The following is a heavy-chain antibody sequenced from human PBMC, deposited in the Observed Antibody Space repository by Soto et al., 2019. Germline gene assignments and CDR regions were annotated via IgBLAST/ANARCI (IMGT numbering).Heavy chain of an antibody. J-gene: IGHJ4*02. CDR1: GFTFTTYW. D-gene: IGHD5-18*01. CDR2: SNSDGNNI. Sequence: SLRLSCAASGFTFTTYWMHWVRQVPGKGLVWVSRSNSDGNNINYADFVKGRFTMSRDNAKNTLYLQMNSLRAEDTAVYYCARARGYSYGLDHWGQGSLVTVS. CDR3: ARARGYSYGLDH. V-gene: IGHV3-74*01.